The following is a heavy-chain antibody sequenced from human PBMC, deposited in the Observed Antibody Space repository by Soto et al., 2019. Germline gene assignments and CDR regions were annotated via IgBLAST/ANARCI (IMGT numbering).Heavy chain of an antibody. CDR2: IDYSGST. Sequence: SETLSLSCTVSGGSVRGGYYYWSWIRQPPGKGLEWIGYIDYSGSTNYNPSLKSRVTMSIDTSKNQFSLKLSSVTAADTAVYYCAMIVQKDGSLLSNYHYGMAVWGQGTTVTVSS. V-gene: IGHV4-61*01. CDR3: AMIVQKDGSLLSNYHYGMAV. D-gene: IGHD3-22*01. J-gene: IGHJ6*02. CDR1: GGSVRGGYYY.